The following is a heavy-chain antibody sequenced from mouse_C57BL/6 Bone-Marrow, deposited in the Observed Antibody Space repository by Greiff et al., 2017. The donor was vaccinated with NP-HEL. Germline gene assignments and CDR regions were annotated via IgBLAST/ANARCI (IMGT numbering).Heavy chain of an antibody. J-gene: IGHJ4*01. CDR2: IDPENGDT. Sequence: EVQLQQSGAELVRPGASVKLSCTASGFNIKDDYMHWVKQRPEQGLEWIGWIDPENGDTEYASKFQGKATITADTSSNTAYLQLSSLTSEDTAVYYCTPLPITTVVPYYYAMDYWGQGTSVTVSS. CDR1: GFNIKDDY. CDR3: TPLPITTVVPYYYAMDY. V-gene: IGHV14-4*01. D-gene: IGHD1-1*01.